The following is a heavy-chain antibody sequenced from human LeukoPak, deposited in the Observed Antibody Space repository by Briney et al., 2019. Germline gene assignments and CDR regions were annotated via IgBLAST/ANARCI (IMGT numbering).Heavy chain of an antibody. CDR3: ARTPDSSGKNWFDP. CDR2: IYPGDSDT. Sequence: GESLKISCKGSGYSFTTYWIAWVRQMPGKGLEWMWIIYPGDSDTRYSPSFQGQVSISVDKSISTAYLQWSSLKASDTAMYYCARTPDSSGKNWFDPWGQGTLVTVSS. D-gene: IGHD3-22*01. J-gene: IGHJ5*02. CDR1: GYSFTTYW. V-gene: IGHV5-51*01.